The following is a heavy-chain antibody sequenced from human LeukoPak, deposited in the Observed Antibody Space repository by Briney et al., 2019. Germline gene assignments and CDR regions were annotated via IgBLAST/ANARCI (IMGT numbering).Heavy chain of an antibody. Sequence: GGSLRLSCAASGFTFSSYSMDWVRQAPGKGLEWVSYISSSSSSIYYADSVNGRFTISRDNAKNSLYLQMNSLRAEDTAMYYCARGREGAFDTWGQGTMVTVSS. V-gene: IGHV3-48*01. CDR1: GFTFSSYS. CDR2: ISSSSSSI. CDR3: ARGREGAFDT. J-gene: IGHJ3*02.